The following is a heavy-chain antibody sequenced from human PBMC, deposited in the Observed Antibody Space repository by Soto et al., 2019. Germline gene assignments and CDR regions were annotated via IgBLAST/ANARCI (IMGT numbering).Heavy chain of an antibody. CDR3: AKNDYYDFWSGYPSKLDY. V-gene: IGHV3-23*01. Sequence: PGGSLRLSCAASGFTFSSYAMSWVRQAPGKGLEWVSAISGSGGSTYYADSVKGRFTISRDNSKNTLYLQMNSLRAEDTAVYYCAKNDYYDFWSGYPSKLDYWGQGTLVTVSS. CDR2: ISGSGGST. D-gene: IGHD3-3*01. J-gene: IGHJ4*02. CDR1: GFTFSSYA.